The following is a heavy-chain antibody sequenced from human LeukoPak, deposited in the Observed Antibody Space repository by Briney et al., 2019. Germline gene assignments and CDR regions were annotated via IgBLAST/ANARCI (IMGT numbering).Heavy chain of an antibody. Sequence: GGSLRLSCAASGFIFDRYGMTWVRQAPGEGLKWVSSISDSGSRTYYADSVKGRFTVSRDNSKNTVYVQMNSLRAEGTAIYYCAKQESSGSYPYYFDYWGQGTLVTVSS. CDR2: ISDSGSRT. CDR1: GFIFDRYG. J-gene: IGHJ4*02. D-gene: IGHD3-22*01. CDR3: AKQESSGSYPYYFDY. V-gene: IGHV3-23*01.